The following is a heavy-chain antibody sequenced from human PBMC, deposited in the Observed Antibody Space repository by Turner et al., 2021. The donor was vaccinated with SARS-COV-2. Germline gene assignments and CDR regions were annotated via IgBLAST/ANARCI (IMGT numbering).Heavy chain of an antibody. CDR3: ARDGMVGATGIDY. CDR1: GFTFSSYG. CDR2: IWYDGSNK. V-gene: IGHV3-33*01. Sequence: VQLLESGGGLVQPGGSLRLSCAASGFTFSSYGMHWVRQAPGKGLEWVAVIWYDGSNKYYADSVKGRFTISRDNSKNTLYLQMNSLRAEDTAVYYCARDGMVGATGIDYWGQGTLVTVSS. J-gene: IGHJ4*02. D-gene: IGHD1-26*01.